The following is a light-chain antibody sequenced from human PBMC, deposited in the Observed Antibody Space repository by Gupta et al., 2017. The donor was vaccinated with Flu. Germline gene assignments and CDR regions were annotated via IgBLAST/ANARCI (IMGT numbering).Light chain of an antibody. CDR1: NIGSKS. Sequence: GGNNIGSKSVHWCQQKPGQAPVLVVYGDSGRPSGSPERCSGSNSGNTATLTISRVEAGDEADYFCQVWDSSTDLVVFGGVTKLTVL. J-gene: IGLJ2*01. V-gene: IGLV3-21*02. CDR3: QVWDSSTDLVV. CDR2: GDS.